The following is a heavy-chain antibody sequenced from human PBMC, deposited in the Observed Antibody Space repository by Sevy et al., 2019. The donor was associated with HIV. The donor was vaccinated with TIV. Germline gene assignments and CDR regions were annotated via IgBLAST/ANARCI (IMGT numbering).Heavy chain of an antibody. J-gene: IGHJ6*02. D-gene: IGHD2-2*02. CDR2: ISSSSSTI. CDR1: GFTFSSYS. V-gene: IGHV3-48*01. CDR3: ARDVYCSSTSCYTVLYYYYYGMDV. Sequence: GGSLRLSCAASGFTFSSYSMNWVRQAPGKGLEWVSCISSSSSTIYYADSVKGRFTISRDNAKNSLYLQMNSLRAEDTAVYYCARDVYCSSTSCYTVLYYYYYGMDVWGQGTTVTVSS.